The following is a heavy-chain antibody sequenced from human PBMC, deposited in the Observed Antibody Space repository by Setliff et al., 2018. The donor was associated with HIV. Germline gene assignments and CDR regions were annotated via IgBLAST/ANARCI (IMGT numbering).Heavy chain of an antibody. J-gene: IGHJ4*02. CDR1: AYTFTDYY. D-gene: IGHD3-3*01. CDR3: AGVSSQFSEWRKDYFEY. CDR2: INPNSGDT. V-gene: IGHV1-2*02. Sequence: ASVKVSCKASAYTFTDYYMHWVRQAPGQGLEWMGWINPNSGDTNYAQKFQGRVTMTRDTSIKTAYMELSSLRSDDTAVYYCAGVSSQFSEWRKDYFEYWGRGGLVTVSS.